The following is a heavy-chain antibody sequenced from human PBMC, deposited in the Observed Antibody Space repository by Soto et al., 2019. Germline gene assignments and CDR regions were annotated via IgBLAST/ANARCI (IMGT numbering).Heavy chain of an antibody. CDR2: IKQDGSEK. V-gene: IGHV3-7*01. CDR3: ARDMGVFWSGYPEGGFDY. CDR1: GFTFTNYW. D-gene: IGHD3-3*01. J-gene: IGHJ4*02. Sequence: EAQLVESGGGLVQPGGSLRLSCAASGFTFTNYWMSWVRQAPGKGLEWVANIKQDGSEKYYADSAKGRFIISRDNAKTSLYLQMNSLRAEDTAVYYCARDMGVFWSGYPEGGFDYWGQGTPVRLL.